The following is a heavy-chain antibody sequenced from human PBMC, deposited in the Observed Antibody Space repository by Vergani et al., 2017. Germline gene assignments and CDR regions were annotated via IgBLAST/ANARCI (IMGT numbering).Heavy chain of an antibody. V-gene: IGHV1-69*06. CDR3: ARDRALGXFDY. J-gene: IGHJ4*02. CDR1: GGTFSTYA. D-gene: IGHD7-27*01. Sequence: QVLLVQSGAEVKKPGSSVKVSCKASGGTFSTYAINWVRQAPGQGLEGMGGIVPLFGTTNSAQKFQGRVTITADKSTNTAYMELRSLRFDDTAVYYCARDRALGXFDYWGQGSLVTVSS. CDR2: IVPLFGTT.